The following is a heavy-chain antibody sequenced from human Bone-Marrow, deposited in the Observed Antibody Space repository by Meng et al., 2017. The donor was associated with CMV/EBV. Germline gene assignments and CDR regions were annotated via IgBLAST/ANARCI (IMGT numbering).Heavy chain of an antibody. Sequence: ASVKVSCKASGYTFTTYYLHWVRQAPGQGLEWMGMINPSIGTTTYAEKFRGRVIMTADSSTNTVYMQLSSLRSEDTAVYYCARPTYCSSISCEVSMYYWGQGTLVTVSS. D-gene: IGHD2-2*01. CDR3: ARPTYCSSISCEVSMYY. V-gene: IGHV1-46*01. CDR2: INPSIGTT. CDR1: GYTFTTYY. J-gene: IGHJ4*02.